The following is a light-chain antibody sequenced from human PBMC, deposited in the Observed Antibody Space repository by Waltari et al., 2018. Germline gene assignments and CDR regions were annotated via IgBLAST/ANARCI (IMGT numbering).Light chain of an antibody. Sequence: ETLMTQSPATLSVSPGERVTLSCRASQSVTTNLAWYQQKPGQAPRLLIYRASTRATGVPARFSGSGSGTEFTLTINALQSEDFAVYYCHQYNNWPPNTFGQGTLLVIK. CDR3: HQYNNWPPNT. V-gene: IGKV3-15*01. J-gene: IGKJ2*01. CDR1: QSVTTN. CDR2: RAS.